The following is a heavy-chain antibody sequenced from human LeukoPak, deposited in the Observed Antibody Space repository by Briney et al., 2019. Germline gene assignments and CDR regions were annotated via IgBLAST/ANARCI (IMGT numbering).Heavy chain of an antibody. V-gene: IGHV3-30*03. J-gene: IGHJ6*03. CDR2: ISYDGSNE. D-gene: IGHD1-14*01. CDR3: ARDFRTNYYYYMDV. Sequence: GRSLRLSCAGSGFTFSSYGIHWVHQAPGKGLEWLAVISYDGSNENYADSVKGRFTISRDNTKNTLYVQMNSLRAEDTALYYCARDFRTNYYYYMDVWGKGTTVTISS. CDR1: GFTFSSYG.